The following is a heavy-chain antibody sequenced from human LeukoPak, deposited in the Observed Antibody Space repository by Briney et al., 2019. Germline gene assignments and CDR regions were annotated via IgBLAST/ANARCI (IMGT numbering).Heavy chain of an antibody. CDR3: AREYCSSTSCYGGNWFDP. CDR1: GGTFSSYA. Sequence: GASVKVSCKASGGTFSSYAISWVRQAPGQGLEWMGRIIPILGIANYAQKFQGRVTITADKSTSTAYMELSSLRSEDTAVYYCAREYCSSTSCYGGNWFDPWGQRTLVTVSS. V-gene: IGHV1-69*04. D-gene: IGHD2-2*01. CDR2: IIPILGIA. J-gene: IGHJ5*02.